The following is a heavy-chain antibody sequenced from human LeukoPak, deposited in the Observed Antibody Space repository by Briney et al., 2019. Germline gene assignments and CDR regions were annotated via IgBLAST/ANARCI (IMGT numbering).Heavy chain of an antibody. V-gene: IGHV4-59*01. CDR1: GGSISSYY. J-gene: IGHJ4*02. Sequence: PSETLSLTCTVSGGSISSYYWSWIRQPPGKGLEWIGYIYYSGSTNYNPSLKSRVTISVDTSKNQFSLKLSSVTAADTAVYYCARYTRGRTVDYWGQGTLVTVSS. CDR2: IYYSGST. CDR3: ARYTRGRTVDY. D-gene: IGHD6-13*01.